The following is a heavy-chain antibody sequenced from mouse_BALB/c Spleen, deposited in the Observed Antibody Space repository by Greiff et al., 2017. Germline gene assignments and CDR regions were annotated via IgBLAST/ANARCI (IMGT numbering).Heavy chain of an antibody. J-gene: IGHJ3*01. V-gene: IGHV5-6-5*01. CDR3: ARNDYEWFAY. CDR2: ISSGGST. Sequence: EVMLVESGGGLVKPGGSLKLSCAASGFTFSSYAMSWVRQTPEKRLEWVASISSGGSTYYPDSVKGRFTISRDNARNILYLQMSSLRSEDTAMYYCARNDYEWFAYWGQGTLVTVSA. CDR1: GFTFSSYA. D-gene: IGHD2-4*01.